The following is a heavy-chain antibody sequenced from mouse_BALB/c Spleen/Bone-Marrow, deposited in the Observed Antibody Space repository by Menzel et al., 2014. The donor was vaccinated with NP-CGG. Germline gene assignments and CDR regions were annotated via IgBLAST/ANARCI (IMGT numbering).Heavy chain of an antibody. Sequence: VQLKESGPGLVKPSQSLSLTCSVTGYSITNGYYWNWIRQFPGNKLEWMGYISYDGSNNYNPSLKNRISITRDTSKNQFFLKLNSVTTEDTATYYCAREGEDYYAMDYWGQGTSVTVSS. CDR1: GYSITNGYY. J-gene: IGHJ4*01. CDR3: AREGEDYYAMDY. V-gene: IGHV3-6*02. CDR2: ISYDGSN.